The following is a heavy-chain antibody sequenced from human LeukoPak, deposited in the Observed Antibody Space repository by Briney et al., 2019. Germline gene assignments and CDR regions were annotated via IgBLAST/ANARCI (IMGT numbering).Heavy chain of an antibody. V-gene: IGHV1-18*04. J-gene: IGHJ6*02. CDR3: AKVGEQHLVRYGMDV. CDR2: ISAYNGNT. D-gene: IGHD6-13*01. Sequence: ASVKVSCKASGYTFTGYYMHWVRQAPGQGLEWMGWISAYNGNTNYAQKLQGRVTMTTDTSTSTAYMELRSLRSDDTAVYYCAKVGEQHLVRYGMDVWGQGTTVTVSS. CDR1: GYTFTGYY.